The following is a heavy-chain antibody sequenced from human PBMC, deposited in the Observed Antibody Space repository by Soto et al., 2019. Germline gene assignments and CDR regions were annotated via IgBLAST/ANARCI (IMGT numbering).Heavy chain of an antibody. CDR3: AKDYFSSGYYYGFDY. Sequence: SETLSLTCTVSGGSVSSGNYYWSWIRQPPGEGLEWIGYFYYTGSINYNPSLKSRVTISIDASKNQFSLRLSSVTAADTAVYYCAKDYFSSGYYYGFDYWGQGTLVAVSS. J-gene: IGHJ4*02. CDR2: FYYTGSI. CDR1: GGSVSSGNYY. D-gene: IGHD3-22*01. V-gene: IGHV4-61*01.